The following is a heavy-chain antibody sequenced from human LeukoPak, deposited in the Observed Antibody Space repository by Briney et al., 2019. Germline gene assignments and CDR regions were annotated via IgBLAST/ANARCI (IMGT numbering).Heavy chain of an antibody. CDR1: GFTFSSYA. CDR2: ISAAGGST. J-gene: IGHJ4*02. D-gene: IGHD3-10*01. V-gene: IGHV3-23*01. Sequence: PGGSLRLSCAASGFTFSSYAMSWVRQAPGKGLEWVSTISAAGGSTYYADSVKGRFTISRDNSKDTLYVQMNSLRPEDTAVYYCTIYYYGPGRRYFDDWGQGTLVTVSS. CDR3: TIYYYGPGRRYFDD.